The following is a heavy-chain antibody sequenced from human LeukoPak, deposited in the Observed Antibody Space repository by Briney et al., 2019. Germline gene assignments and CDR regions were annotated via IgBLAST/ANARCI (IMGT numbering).Heavy chain of an antibody. CDR2: IRSKANSYAT. D-gene: IGHD3-22*01. V-gene: IGHV3-73*01. Sequence: GGSLRLSCAASGFTFSGSAMHWVRQASGRGLEWVGRIRSKANSYATAYAASVKGRFTISRDDSKNTAYLQMNSLKTEDTAVYYCTRRVSSGYDWGQGTLVTVPS. CDR1: GFTFSGSA. CDR3: TRRVSSGYD. J-gene: IGHJ4*02.